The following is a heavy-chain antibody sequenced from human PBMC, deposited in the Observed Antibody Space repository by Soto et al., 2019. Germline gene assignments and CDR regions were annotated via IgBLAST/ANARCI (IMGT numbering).Heavy chain of an antibody. J-gene: IGHJ2*01. CDR3: ARDLERSITIFGAVPDYWYFDL. V-gene: IGHV1-69*06. CDR2: IIPIFGTA. Sequence: QVQLVQSGAEVKKPGSSVKVSCKASGGTFSSYAISWVRQAPGQGLEWMGGIIPIFGTANYAQKFQGRVTSTADKSTSTAYMELSSLRSEDTAVYYCARDLERSITIFGAVPDYWYFDLWGRGTLVTVSS. D-gene: IGHD3-3*01. CDR1: GGTFSSYA.